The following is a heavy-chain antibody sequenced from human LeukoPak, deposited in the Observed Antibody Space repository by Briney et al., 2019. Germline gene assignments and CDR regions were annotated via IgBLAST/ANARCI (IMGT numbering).Heavy chain of an antibody. Sequence: PGRSLRLSCAASGFTFDDYAMHWVRQAPGKGLEWVSGISWNSGNIGYADSVKGRFIISRDNAKNSLYLQMNSLRAEDTALYYCATDARGSFLYYFDCWGQGTLVTVSS. D-gene: IGHD1-26*01. CDR2: ISWNSGNI. CDR3: ATDARGSFLYYFDC. J-gene: IGHJ4*02. V-gene: IGHV3-9*01. CDR1: GFTFDDYA.